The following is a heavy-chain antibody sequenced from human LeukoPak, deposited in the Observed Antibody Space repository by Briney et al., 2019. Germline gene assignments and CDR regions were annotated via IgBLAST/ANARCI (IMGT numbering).Heavy chain of an antibody. J-gene: IGHJ3*02. CDR1: GFTFSSYS. CDR3: AREGLYSSSWSAFDI. Sequence: GGSLRLSCAASGFTFSSYSMNWVRQAPGKGLEWVSSISSSSSYIYSADSVKGRFTISRDNAKNSLYLRMNSLRAEDTAVYYCAREGLYSSSWSAFDIWGQGTMVTVSS. D-gene: IGHD6-13*01. V-gene: IGHV3-21*01. CDR2: ISSSSSYI.